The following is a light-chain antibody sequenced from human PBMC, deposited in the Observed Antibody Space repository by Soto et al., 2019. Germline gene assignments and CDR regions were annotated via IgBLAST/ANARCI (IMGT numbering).Light chain of an antibody. CDR1: ESIGNY. Sequence: EVVLTQSPATLSLSPGERATLSCRASESIGNYLAWYQQKLGQAPKLLIYDASHRAIGIPGRFSGDGSGTDFTLTISSLAPEDFAVYYCQWRSDWPPRLTVGGGTKVEIK. CDR2: DAS. V-gene: IGKV3-11*01. J-gene: IGKJ4*01. CDR3: QWRSDWPPRLT.